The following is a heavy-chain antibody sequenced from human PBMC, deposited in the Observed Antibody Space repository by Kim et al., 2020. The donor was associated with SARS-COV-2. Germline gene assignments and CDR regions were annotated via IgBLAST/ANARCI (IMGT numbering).Heavy chain of an antibody. CDR3: ARGGVITYYYDSSGRHFDY. CDR1: GFTFSSYG. Sequence: GGSLRLSCAASGFTFSSYGMHWVRQAPGKGLEWVAVIWYDGSNKYYADSVKGRFTISRDNSKNTLYLQMNSLRAEDTAVYYCARGGVITYYYDSSGRHFDYWGQGTLVTVSS. J-gene: IGHJ4*02. CDR2: IWYDGSNK. V-gene: IGHV3-33*01. D-gene: IGHD3-22*01.